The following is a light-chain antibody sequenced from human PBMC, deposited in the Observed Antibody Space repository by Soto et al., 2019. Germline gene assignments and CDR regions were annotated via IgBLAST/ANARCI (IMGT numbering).Light chain of an antibody. CDR3: QQYYSYFLP. CDR2: DAS. J-gene: IGKJ4*01. CDR1: QSISTW. Sequence: DIQMTQSPSTLSASVGDRVTITCRASQSISTWLAWYQQKPGKAPKLLIYDASSLESGVPSRFSGSGSGTEFTLTISSLQPYDFATYFLQQYYSYFLPFGGGTKVEIK. V-gene: IGKV1-5*01.